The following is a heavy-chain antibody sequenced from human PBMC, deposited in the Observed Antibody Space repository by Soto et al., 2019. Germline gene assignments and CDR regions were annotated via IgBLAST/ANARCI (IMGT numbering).Heavy chain of an antibody. CDR1: GGTFSSYA. Sequence: QVQLVQSGAEVKKPGSSVKVSCKASGGTFSSYAISWVRQAPGQGLEWMGGIIPIFGTANYTQKFQGRVTITADESTSTAYRELGSLRSEDTAVYYCARVTLILVWWDNWFDPWGQGTLVTVSS. D-gene: IGHD3-3*01. J-gene: IGHJ5*02. V-gene: IGHV1-69*01. CDR2: IIPIFGTA. CDR3: ARVTLILVWWDNWFDP.